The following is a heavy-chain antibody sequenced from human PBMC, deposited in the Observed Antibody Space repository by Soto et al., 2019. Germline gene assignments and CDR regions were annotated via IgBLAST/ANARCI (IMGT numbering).Heavy chain of an antibody. J-gene: IGHJ4*02. D-gene: IGHD2-21*02. CDR3: AKGEAHAVLTHSDY. CDR2: ISGSGVST. Sequence: GGSLRLSCAASGFTFSSYAMSWVRQAPGKGLEWVSTISGSGVSTYHADSVKGRFTISRDNSKNTLYLQMNSLRAEDTAVYYCAKGEAHAVLTHSDYWGQGTLVTVSS. V-gene: IGHV3-23*01. CDR1: GFTFSSYA.